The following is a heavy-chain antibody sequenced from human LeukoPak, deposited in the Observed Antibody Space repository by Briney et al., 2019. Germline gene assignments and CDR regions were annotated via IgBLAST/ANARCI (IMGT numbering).Heavy chain of an antibody. V-gene: IGHV3-23*01. CDR2: IGGSGGTT. Sequence: GGSLRLSCAASGFTFSRYAMSWVRQAPGKGLEWVSSIGGSGGTTYYADSVQGRFTISRDNSKNTLYLQMNSLSAEDTAVYYCAKDHSSGYPYAFDIWGQGTMVTVSS. D-gene: IGHD3-10*01. CDR3: AKDHSSGYPYAFDI. CDR1: GFTFSRYA. J-gene: IGHJ3*02.